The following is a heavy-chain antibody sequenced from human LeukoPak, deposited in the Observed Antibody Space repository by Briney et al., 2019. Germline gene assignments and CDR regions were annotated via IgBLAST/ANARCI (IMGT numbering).Heavy chain of an antibody. Sequence: ASVKVSCKASGYTFTSYDINWVRQATGEGLEWMGWMNPNNGNTGYAQKFQGRVTMTKNTSISTAYMELSSLRSEDTAVYYCARGYCSGGSCYSSYYYYGMDVWGQGTTVTVSS. V-gene: IGHV1-8*01. CDR1: GYTFTSYD. J-gene: IGHJ6*02. CDR2: MNPNNGNT. D-gene: IGHD2-15*01. CDR3: ARGYCSGGSCYSSYYYYGMDV.